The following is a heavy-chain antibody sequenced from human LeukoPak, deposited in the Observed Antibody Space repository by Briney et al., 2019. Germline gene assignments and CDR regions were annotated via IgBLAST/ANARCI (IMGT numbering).Heavy chain of an antibody. D-gene: IGHD5-24*01. J-gene: IGHJ4*02. CDR3: ARGYNVKATFDY. Sequence: GGSLRLSCAASGFTFDDYAMHWVRQAPGKGLEWVSGISWNSGSIGYADSVKGRFTISRDNAKNSLYLQMDSLRAEDTAVYYCARGYNVKATFDYWGQGTLVTVSS. CDR1: GFTFDDYA. CDR2: ISWNSGSI. V-gene: IGHV3-9*01.